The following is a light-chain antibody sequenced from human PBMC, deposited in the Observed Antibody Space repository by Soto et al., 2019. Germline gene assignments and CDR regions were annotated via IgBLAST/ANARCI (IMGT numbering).Light chain of an antibody. CDR1: QSDNSY. V-gene: IGKV3-11*01. J-gene: IGKJ5*01. Sequence: IVLDQSAATLSLSPGERAAFSCRASQSDNSYLAWYQQKPRQAPTHLLYDASKRATGIPARFSGSGSGTDVTLTISSLEPQDFAIYYYQQRSGWSPITFGRGTRLEIK. CDR2: DAS. CDR3: QQRSGWSPIT.